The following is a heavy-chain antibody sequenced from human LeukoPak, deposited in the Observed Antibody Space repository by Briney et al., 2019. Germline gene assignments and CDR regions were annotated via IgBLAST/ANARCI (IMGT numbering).Heavy chain of an antibody. D-gene: IGHD2-8*02. V-gene: IGHV3-7*01. CDR3: AREYWGVDY. Sequence: PGGSLRLSCAASGFTFDDYAMHWVRQAPGKGLEWVASIKEDGGERNYVDSVEGRFAIPRDNAKNSIYLQMSSLRVEDTAVYYCAREYWGVDYWGQGTLVTVSS. CDR1: GFTFDDYA. CDR2: IKEDGGER. J-gene: IGHJ4*02.